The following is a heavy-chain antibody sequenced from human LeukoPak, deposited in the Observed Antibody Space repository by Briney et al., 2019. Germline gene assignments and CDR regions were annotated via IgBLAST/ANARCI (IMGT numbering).Heavy chain of an antibody. CDR1: GFTFSSYA. CDR2: ISSNGGST. Sequence: GGSLRLSCAASGFTFSSYAMHWVRQAPGKGLEYVSAISSNGGSTYYANSVKGRFTISRDNSKNTLYLQMGSLRAEDMAVYYCARRLLHRAFDIWGQGTMVTVSS. J-gene: IGHJ3*02. D-gene: IGHD3-22*01. CDR3: ARRLLHRAFDI. V-gene: IGHV3-64*01.